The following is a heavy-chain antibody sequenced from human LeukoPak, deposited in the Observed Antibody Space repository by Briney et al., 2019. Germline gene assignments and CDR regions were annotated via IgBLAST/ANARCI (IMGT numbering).Heavy chain of an antibody. D-gene: IGHD2-2*02. CDR3: AREYCSSTSCYIGHYYYYMDV. J-gene: IGHJ6*03. V-gene: IGHV1-18*04. CDR2: ISAYNGNT. CDR1: GYTFTGYY. Sequence: GASVKVSCKASGYTFTGYYMHWVRQAPGQGLEWMGWISAYNGNTNYAQKLQGRVTMTTDTSTSTAYMELRSLRSDDTAVYYCAREYCSSTSCYIGHYYYYMDVWGKGTTVTVSS.